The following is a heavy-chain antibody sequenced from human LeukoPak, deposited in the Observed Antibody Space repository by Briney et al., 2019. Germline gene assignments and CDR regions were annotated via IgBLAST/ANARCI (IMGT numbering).Heavy chain of an antibody. Sequence: SETLSLTCAVYGGSFSGYYWSWIRQPPGKGLEWIGEINHSGSTNYNPSLKSRVTISVDTSKNQFSLKLSSVTAAATAVYYCARRGKSPTMVLFDPWGQGTLVTVSS. D-gene: IGHD2-8*01. CDR2: INHSGST. J-gene: IGHJ5*02. CDR1: GGSFSGYY. V-gene: IGHV4-34*01. CDR3: ARRGKSPTMVLFDP.